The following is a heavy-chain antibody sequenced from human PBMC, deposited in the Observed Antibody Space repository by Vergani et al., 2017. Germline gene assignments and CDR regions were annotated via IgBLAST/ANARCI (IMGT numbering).Heavy chain of an antibody. J-gene: IGHJ4*02. CDR2: IYYSGST. CDR3: ARRNRAGSSSTKYYFDY. D-gene: IGHD6-6*01. V-gene: IGHV4-39*01. CDR1: GGSISSSSYY. Sequence: QLQLQESGPGLVKPSETLSLTCTVSGGSISSSSYYWGWIRQPPGKGLEWIGSIYYSGSTYYNPSLKSRVTISVDTSKNQFSLKLSSATAADTAVYYCARRNRAGSSSTKYYFDYWGQGTLVTVAS.